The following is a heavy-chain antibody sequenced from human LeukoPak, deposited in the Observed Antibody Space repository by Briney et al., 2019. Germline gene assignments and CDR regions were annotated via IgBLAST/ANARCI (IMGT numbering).Heavy chain of an antibody. CDR1: GASFTDYY. Sequence: SETLSLTCTVSGASFTDYYWGWIRQSPGKGLEWISYIHHSGNSDYNPSLRSRVTTSLDTSKNQFSPNLISVTAADTAVYYCTRGHWGLQSWSQGTLVTVSS. CDR3: TRGHWGLQS. V-gene: IGHV4-59*01. D-gene: IGHD7-27*01. J-gene: IGHJ5*02. CDR2: IHHSGNS.